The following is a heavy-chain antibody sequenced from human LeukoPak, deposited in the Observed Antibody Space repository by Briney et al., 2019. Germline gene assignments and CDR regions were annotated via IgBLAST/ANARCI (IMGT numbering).Heavy chain of an antibody. V-gene: IGHV4-59*01. Sequence: SETLSLTCTVSGGSISRYYWSWIRQPPGKGLVWIGYIYYSGSTKYNPSLKSRVTISVDTSKNQFSLKLSSVTAAETAVYFCARQTTVTHFDYWGQGTLVTVSS. CDR2: IYYSGST. CDR3: ARQTTVTHFDY. D-gene: IGHD4-17*01. CDR1: GGSISRYY. J-gene: IGHJ4*02.